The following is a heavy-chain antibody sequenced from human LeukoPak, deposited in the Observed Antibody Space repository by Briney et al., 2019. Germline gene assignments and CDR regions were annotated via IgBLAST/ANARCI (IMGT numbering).Heavy chain of an antibody. D-gene: IGHD3-3*01. Sequence: SETLSLTCTVSGGSISSYYWSWIRQPPGKGLEWIGYIYYSGSTNYNPSLKSRATISVDTSKNQFSLKLSSVTAADTAVYYCARTLRFLEWSMRQYNWFDPWGQGTLATVSS. V-gene: IGHV4-59*08. CDR3: ARTLRFLEWSMRQYNWFDP. J-gene: IGHJ5*02. CDR1: GGSISSYY. CDR2: IYYSGST.